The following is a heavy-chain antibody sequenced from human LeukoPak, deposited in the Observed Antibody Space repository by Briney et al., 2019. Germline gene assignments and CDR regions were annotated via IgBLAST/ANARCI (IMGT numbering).Heavy chain of an antibody. D-gene: IGHD3-22*01. CDR2: INPSGGST. CDR3: ARDWRGITMIVVDNDAFDI. CDR1: GYTFTSYY. V-gene: IGHV1-46*01. J-gene: IGHJ3*02. Sequence: GASVKVSCKASGYTFTSYYMHWVQQAPGQGLEWMGIINPSGGSTSYAQKFQGRVTMTRDPSTSTVYMELSSLRSEDTAVYYCARDWRGITMIVVDNDAFDIWGQGTMVTVSS.